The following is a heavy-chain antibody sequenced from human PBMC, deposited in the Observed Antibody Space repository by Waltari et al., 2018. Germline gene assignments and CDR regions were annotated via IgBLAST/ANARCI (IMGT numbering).Heavy chain of an antibody. CDR1: RFDFGAYS. Sequence: EGQLVESGGGFVQPGGSLKVTCTASRFDFGAYSLNWVRQAPGKALEWVSYIATYSDTFYGDSVKGRFTTSRDNANNLLYLEMKSLREEDSGIYYCVRDHNW. CDR3: VRDHNW. V-gene: IGHV3-48*02. J-gene: IGHJ5*01. CDR2: IATYSDT.